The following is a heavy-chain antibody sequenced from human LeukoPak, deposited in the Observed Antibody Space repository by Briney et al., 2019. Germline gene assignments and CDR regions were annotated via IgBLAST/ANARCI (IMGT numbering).Heavy chain of an antibody. D-gene: IGHD3-9*01. V-gene: IGHV4-31*03. CDR2: IYYSGST. CDR1: GCSISSGGYY. CDR3: ATQPRYYDILTGYSPQYYFDY. J-gene: IGHJ4*02. Sequence: SQTLSLTCTVSGCSISSGGYYWSWIRQHPGKGLEWIGYIYYSGSTYYNPSLKSRVTISVDTSKNQFSLKLSSVTAADTAVYYCATQPRYYDILTGYSPQYYFDYWGQGTLVTVSS.